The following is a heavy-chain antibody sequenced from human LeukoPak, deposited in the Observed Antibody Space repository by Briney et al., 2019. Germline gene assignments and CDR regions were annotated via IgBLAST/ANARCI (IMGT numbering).Heavy chain of an antibody. Sequence: GGSLRLSCAASGFTFGNSWVHWVRQAPGKGLVWVSVIYSGGSTYYADSVKGRFTISRDNSKNTLYLQMNSLRAEDTAVYYCARDLSSSSSRLGFDYWGQGTLVTVSS. D-gene: IGHD6-6*01. CDR2: IYSGGST. CDR1: GFTFGNSW. J-gene: IGHJ4*02. V-gene: IGHV3-66*02. CDR3: ARDLSSSSSRLGFDY.